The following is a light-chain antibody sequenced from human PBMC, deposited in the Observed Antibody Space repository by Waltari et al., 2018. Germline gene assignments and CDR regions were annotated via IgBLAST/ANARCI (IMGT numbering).Light chain of an antibody. J-gene: IGLJ2*01. CDR1: SSNIGAGYD. CDR3: QSYDSSLSGHVV. V-gene: IGLV1-40*01. Sequence: QSVLTQPPSVSGAPGQRVTISCTGSSSNIGAGYDVHWYQQLPGKVPKLLIYGSRNRPSGVPDRFSGSKSGPSASRAITGLQAEDEADYYCQSYDSSLSGHVVFGGGTKLTVL. CDR2: GSR.